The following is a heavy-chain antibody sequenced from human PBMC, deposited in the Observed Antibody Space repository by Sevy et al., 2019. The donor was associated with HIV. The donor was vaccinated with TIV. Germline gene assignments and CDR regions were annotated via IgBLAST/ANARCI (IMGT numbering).Heavy chain of an antibody. D-gene: IGHD6-6*01. V-gene: IGHV3-21*01. J-gene: IGHJ4*02. CDR1: GFTFSSYS. CDR3: ARGPPQIAARAFDY. CDR2: ISSSSSYI. Sequence: GGSLRLSCAASGFTFSSYSMNWVRQAPGKGLEWVSSISSSSSYIYYADSVKGRFTHSRDNAKNSLYLQMNSLRAEDTAVYCCARGPPQIAARAFDYWGQGTLVTVSS.